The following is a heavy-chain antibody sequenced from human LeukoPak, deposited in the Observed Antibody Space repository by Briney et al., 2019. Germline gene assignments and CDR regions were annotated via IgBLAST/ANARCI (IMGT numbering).Heavy chain of an antibody. D-gene: IGHD2-2*02. V-gene: IGHV4-30-4*08. CDR3: ARDEPAAIGY. CDR1: GGSISSGDYY. Sequence: SETVPLTCTVSGGSISSGDYYWSWIRQPPGKGLEWIGYIYYSGSTYYNPSLKSRVTISVDTSKNQFSLKLSSVTAADTAVYYCARDEPAAIGYWGQGTLVTVSS. CDR2: IYYSGST. J-gene: IGHJ4*02.